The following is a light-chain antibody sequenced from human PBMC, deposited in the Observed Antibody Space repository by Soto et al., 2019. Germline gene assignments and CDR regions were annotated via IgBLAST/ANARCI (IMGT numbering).Light chain of an antibody. Sequence: EIVLTQSPGTLSLSPGERATLSCRAIQSVSSSYLAWYQQKPGQAPRLLIYGASSRATCFPDRFSGSGSGTDFTLTISRLEPEDFAVYYCQQYGSSPQTFGQGTKV. V-gene: IGKV3-20*01. CDR1: QSVSSSY. CDR3: QQYGSSPQT. CDR2: GAS. J-gene: IGKJ1*01.